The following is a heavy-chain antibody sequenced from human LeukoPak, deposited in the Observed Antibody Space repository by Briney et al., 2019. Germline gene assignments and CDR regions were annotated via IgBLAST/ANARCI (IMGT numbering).Heavy chain of an antibody. CDR1: GYTFTGYY. CDR2: FDPEDGET. Sequence: ASVKVSCKASGYTFTGYYMHWVRQAPGKGLEWMGGFDPEDGETIYAQKFQGRVTMTEDTSTDTAYMELSSLRSEDTAVYYCATDRWLRFLGDAFDIWGQGTMVTVSS. J-gene: IGHJ3*02. V-gene: IGHV1-24*01. D-gene: IGHD3-3*01. CDR3: ATDRWLRFLGDAFDI.